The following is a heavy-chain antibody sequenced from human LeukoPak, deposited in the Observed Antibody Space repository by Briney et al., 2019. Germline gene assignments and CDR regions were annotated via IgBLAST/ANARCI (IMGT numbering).Heavy chain of an antibody. CDR3: ARDSSGENGVWFDP. CDR2: IYYSGST. D-gene: IGHD3-22*01. Sequence: SETLSLTCDVSGGSITSCGYSWSWIRQPPGKGLEWIGYIYYSGSTYYNPSLKSRATISVDRSKNQFSLKLSSVTAADTAVYYCARDSSGENGVWFDPWGQGTLVTVSS. V-gene: IGHV4-30-2*01. J-gene: IGHJ5*02. CDR1: GGSITSCGYS.